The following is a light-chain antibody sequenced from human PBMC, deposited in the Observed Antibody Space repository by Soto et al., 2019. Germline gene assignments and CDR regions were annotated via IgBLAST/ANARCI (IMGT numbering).Light chain of an antibody. CDR3: QQYYNAPPS. CDR1: QSVLISSNNKNS. Sequence: DIVMTQSPDSLAVSLGERATINCKSSQSVLISSNNKNSLAWYQQKPGQPPKLLIYWASTRESGIPDRFSGSWSGTDFTHTISNLQTEDLAVDYCQQYYNAPPSIGPVTKVHIK. V-gene: IGKV4-1*01. J-gene: IGKJ3*01. CDR2: WAS.